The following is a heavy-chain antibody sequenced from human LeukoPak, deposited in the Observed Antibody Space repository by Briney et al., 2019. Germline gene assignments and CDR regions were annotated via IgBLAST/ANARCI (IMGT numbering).Heavy chain of an antibody. J-gene: IGHJ2*01. CDR2: IDPNRGGT. V-gene: IGHV1-2*02. Sequence: ASVKVSCRASGYTFTAHYIHWVRPAPGQGREWMGWIDPNRGGTNYAQKFLGSVTMTGDTSINTAFMELSILRSDDTAIYYCAWGRGTTMVRGVITNYFDLWGRGSLVTVSS. D-gene: IGHD3-10*01. CDR1: GYTFTAHY. CDR3: AWGRGTTMVRGVITNYFDL.